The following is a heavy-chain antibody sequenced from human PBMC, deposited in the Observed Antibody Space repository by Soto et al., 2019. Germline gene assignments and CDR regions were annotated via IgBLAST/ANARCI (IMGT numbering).Heavy chain of an antibody. CDR1: GSSTSTSNW. V-gene: IGHV4-4*02. CDR3: ASVRSIPAAVNNGPEP. Sequence: PSATLSHTCRGSGSSTSTSNWWSWLRQPPGKGPEWIGEIYHSGSSNYSPSLKSRVTRSVYKSKNQFSLKLSSVTAADRAVYYCASVRSIPAAVNNGPEPWAQETRVA. J-gene: IGHJ5*02. D-gene: IGHD6-13*01. CDR2: IYHSGSS.